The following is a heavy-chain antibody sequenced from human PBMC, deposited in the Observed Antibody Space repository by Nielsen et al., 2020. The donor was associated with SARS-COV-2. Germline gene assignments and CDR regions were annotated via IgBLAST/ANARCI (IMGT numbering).Heavy chain of an antibody. Sequence: WIRQPPGKGLEWASSISSSSSYIYYADSVKGRFTISRDNSKNTLYLQMNSLRAEDTAVYYCAKDLKEYGMDVWGQGTTVTVSS. J-gene: IGHJ6*02. CDR3: AKDLKEYGMDV. CDR2: ISSSSSYI. V-gene: IGHV3-21*04.